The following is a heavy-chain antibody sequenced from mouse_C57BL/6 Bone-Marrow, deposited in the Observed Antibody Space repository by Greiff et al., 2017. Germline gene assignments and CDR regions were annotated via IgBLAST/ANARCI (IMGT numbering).Heavy chain of an antibody. CDR3: ARGAPCITTVVDWYFDV. D-gene: IGHD1-1*01. CDR1: GYTFTSYW. V-gene: IGHV1-55*01. CDR2: IYPGSGST. Sequence: QVQLQQPGAELVKPGASVKMSCKASGYTFTSYWITWVKQRPGQGLEWIGDIYPGSGSTNYNEKFKSKATLTVDTSSSTAYMQLSSLTSEDSAVYYGARGAPCITTVVDWYFDVWGTGTTVTVSS. J-gene: IGHJ1*03.